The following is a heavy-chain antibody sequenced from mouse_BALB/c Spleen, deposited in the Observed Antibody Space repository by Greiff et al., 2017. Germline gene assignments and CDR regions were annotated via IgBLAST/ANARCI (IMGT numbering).Heavy chain of an antibody. Sequence: EVQLQQSGTVLARPGASVKMSCKASGYTFTSYWMHWVKQRPGQGLEWIGAIYPGNSDTSYNQKFKGKAKLTAVTSTSTAYMELSSLTNEDSAVYYCVRDDYDGAMDYWGQGTSVTVAS. CDR3: VRDDYDGAMDY. D-gene: IGHD2-4*01. J-gene: IGHJ4*01. V-gene: IGHV1-5*01. CDR1: GYTFTSYW. CDR2: IYPGNSDT.